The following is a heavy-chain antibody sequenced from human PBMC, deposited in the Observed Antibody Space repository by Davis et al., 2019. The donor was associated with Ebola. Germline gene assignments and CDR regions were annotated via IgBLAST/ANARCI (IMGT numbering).Heavy chain of an antibody. Sequence: GESLKISCAASGFTFSGSAMHWVRQASGKGLEWVGRIRSKANSYATAYAASVKGRFTISRDDSKNTAHLQMTNLNSEDTALYYCLRHNWGIGQWGQGTLVTVS. CDR3: LRHNWGIGQ. V-gene: IGHV3-73*01. CDR2: IRSKANSYAT. J-gene: IGHJ4*02. CDR1: GFTFSGSA. D-gene: IGHD7-27*01.